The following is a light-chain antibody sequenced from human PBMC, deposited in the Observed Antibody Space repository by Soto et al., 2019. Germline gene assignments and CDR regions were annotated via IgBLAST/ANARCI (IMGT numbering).Light chain of an antibody. CDR1: QSVSSDY. V-gene: IGKV3-20*01. Sequence: EIVLTQSPGTLSLSPGDRATLSCRASQSVSSDYVAWYQQKPGQTPNVLIYRASIRATGIPDRFSGSGSGTDFTLTISRLEPEDFAVNYCQQYGASPLTFGGGNKVEIK. CDR2: RAS. CDR3: QQYGASPLT. J-gene: IGKJ4*01.